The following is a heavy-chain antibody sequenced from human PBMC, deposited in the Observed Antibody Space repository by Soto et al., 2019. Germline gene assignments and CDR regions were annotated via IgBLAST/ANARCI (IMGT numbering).Heavy chain of an antibody. CDR3: AKDRGGEVDCSGTSCLPAY. CDR2: ISGRGGCA. V-gene: IGHV3-23*01. J-gene: IGHJ4*02. D-gene: IGHD2-2*01. Sequence: EVQLLESGGGLVQPGGSLRLSCAASGFTFSSYAMSWVRQAPGEGLEWVSAISGRGGCAYYADSVKGLFTISRDNSKNPLYLKMTSLGAKATAVYYGAKDRGGEVDCSGTSCLPAYWGQGTLVTVSS. CDR1: GFTFSSYA.